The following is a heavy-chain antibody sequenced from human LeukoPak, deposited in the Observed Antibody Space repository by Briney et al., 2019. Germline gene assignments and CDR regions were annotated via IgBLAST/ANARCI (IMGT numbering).Heavy chain of an antibody. D-gene: IGHD4-11*01. V-gene: IGHV1-69*13. CDR3: ARDFIEYSNYVGWFDP. Sequence: GASVKVSCKASGGTFSSYAISWVRQAPGQGLEWMGGIIPIFGTANYAQKFQGRVTITADESTSTAYMELSSLRSEDTAVYYCARDFIEYSNYVGWFDPWGQGTLVTVSS. CDR1: GGTFSSYA. CDR2: IIPIFGTA. J-gene: IGHJ5*02.